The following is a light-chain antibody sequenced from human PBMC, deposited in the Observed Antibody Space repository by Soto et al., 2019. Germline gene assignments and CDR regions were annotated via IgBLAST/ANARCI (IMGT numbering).Light chain of an antibody. CDR1: SSDVGAYNH. V-gene: IGLV2-14*01. CDR3: SSYTGSSTWV. Sequence: QSVLTQPASVSGSPGQSITISCTGTSSDVGAYNHVSWYQQHPGKAPKHMIYEVSNRPSGVANRFSGSKSGNTASLTISGLQAEDEADYYCSSYTGSSTWVFGGGTKVTVL. CDR2: EVS. J-gene: IGLJ3*02.